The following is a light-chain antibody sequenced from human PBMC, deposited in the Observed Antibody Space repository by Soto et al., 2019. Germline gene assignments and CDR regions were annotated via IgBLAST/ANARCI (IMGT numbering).Light chain of an antibody. CDR1: QSISSY. CDR3: QQSYNTPPT. J-gene: IGKJ1*01. Sequence: DIQMTQSPSSLSASVGDRVTITCRASQSISSYLNWYQQKPGKAPKLLIYAASSLQSGVPSRFSGSGFGTDFTLTISSLQPEDFATYYCQQSYNTPPTFGLGTKVDIK. CDR2: AAS. V-gene: IGKV1-39*01.